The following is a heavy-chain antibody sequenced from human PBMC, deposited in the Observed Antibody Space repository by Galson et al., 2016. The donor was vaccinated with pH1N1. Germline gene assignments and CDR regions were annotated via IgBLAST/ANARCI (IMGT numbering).Heavy chain of an antibody. J-gene: IGHJ3*02. Sequence: SVKVSCKASGYTFTNFAVYWVRQAPGQRLECMGWINAGTGNTKFSQKFRDRLTLTRDTSASKAYMELSSLTSEDTAVYYCARDLDVASCKAKDAFDIWGQGTMVTVSS. CDR3: ARDLDVASCKAKDAFDI. CDR2: INAGTGNT. V-gene: IGHV1-3*01. D-gene: IGHD2-15*01. CDR1: GYTFTNFA.